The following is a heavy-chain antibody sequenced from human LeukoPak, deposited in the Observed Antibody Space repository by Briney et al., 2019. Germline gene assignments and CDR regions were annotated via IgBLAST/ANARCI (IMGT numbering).Heavy chain of an antibody. CDR3: ARDLVIPYCYGMDV. CDR1: GFTFSSHD. Sequence: GGSLRLSCAGSGFTFSSHDMNWVRQAPGKGLEWVSYISSGGSAIFYADSVQGRFTISRDNAQNSLYLQMNSLRAEDTAVYYCARDLVIPYCYGMDVWGQGTTVTVSS. V-gene: IGHV3-48*03. D-gene: IGHD3-9*01. CDR2: ISSGGSAI. J-gene: IGHJ6*02.